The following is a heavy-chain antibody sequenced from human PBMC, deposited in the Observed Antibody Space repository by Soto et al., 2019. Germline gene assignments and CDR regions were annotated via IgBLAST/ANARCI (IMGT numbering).Heavy chain of an antibody. CDR2: ISSRSDTL. V-gene: IGHV3-48*02. D-gene: IGHD2-15*01. CDR3: ARDWDIVILSVPIPNYNYGMDV. J-gene: IGHJ6*02. Sequence: VGSLRLSCEGSGFTFSAYAMNWVGQAPGKGLEWVSYISSRSDTLYYADSVKGRFTISRDNAKNSVYLQVNNLRDEDTAVYYCARDWDIVILSVPIPNYNYGMDVWGQGTTVTVSS. CDR1: GFTFSAYA.